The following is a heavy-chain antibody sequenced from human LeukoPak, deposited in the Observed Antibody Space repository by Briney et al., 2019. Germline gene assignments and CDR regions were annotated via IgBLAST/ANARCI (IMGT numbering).Heavy chain of an antibody. D-gene: IGHD5-18*01. CDR3: ARESQDTAMGDYFDY. CDR1: GGNFSSYA. CDR2: IIPIFGTA. Sequence: SVKVSCKAFGGNFSSYAISWVRQAPGQGLEWMGRIIPIFGTANCAQKFQGRVTITTDESTSTAYMELSSLRSEDTAVYYCARESQDTAMGDYFDYWGQGTLVTVSS. J-gene: IGHJ4*02. V-gene: IGHV1-69*05.